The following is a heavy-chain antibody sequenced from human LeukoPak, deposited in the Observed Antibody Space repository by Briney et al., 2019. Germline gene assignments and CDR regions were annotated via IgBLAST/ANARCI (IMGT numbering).Heavy chain of an antibody. CDR2: IYYSGST. CDR3: AGGFGLGIVYYYYGMDV. Sequence: SETLSLTCTVSGGSISSYYWSWIRQPPGKGLEWIGYIYYSGSTNYNPSLKSRVTISVDTSKNQFSLKLSSVTAADTAVYYCAGGFGLGIVYYYYGMDVWGQGTTVTVSS. J-gene: IGHJ6*02. V-gene: IGHV4-59*01. D-gene: IGHD3/OR15-3a*01. CDR1: GGSISSYY.